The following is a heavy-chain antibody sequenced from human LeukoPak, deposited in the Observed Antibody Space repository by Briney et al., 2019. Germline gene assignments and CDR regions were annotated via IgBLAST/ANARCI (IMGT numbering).Heavy chain of an antibody. CDR1: GFTFSTYW. CDR3: VARGGWARFDY. V-gene: IGHV3-74*01. D-gene: IGHD6-19*01. CDR2: ISTDGSST. J-gene: IGHJ4*02. Sequence: PGGSLRLSCAASGFTFSTYWMHWVRQAPGKGLVWVSRISTDGSSTIYADSVKGRLTISRDNAKNTLYLQMSSLRAEDTAVYYCVARGGWARFDYWGQGTLVTVSS.